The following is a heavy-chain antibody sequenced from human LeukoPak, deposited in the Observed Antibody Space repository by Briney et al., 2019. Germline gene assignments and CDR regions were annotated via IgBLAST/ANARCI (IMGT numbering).Heavy chain of an antibody. D-gene: IGHD2-21*02. CDR1: GSIFTSYW. CDR3: ASGPLCGPLRPDYYYMDV. Sequence: GESLQISSKGAGSIFTSYWIGWGRQVRGKGVEGMGIIYPGESDTRDSPSFEGQVTISADKSISTAYLQWSSLKASHTAMYYCASGPLCGPLRPDYYYMDVLLRARTVTDSS. CDR2: IYPGESDT. V-gene: IGHV5-51*01. J-gene: IGHJ6*03.